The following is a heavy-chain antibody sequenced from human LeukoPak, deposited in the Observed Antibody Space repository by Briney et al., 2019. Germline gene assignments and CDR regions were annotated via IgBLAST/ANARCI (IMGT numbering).Heavy chain of an antibody. CDR2: IIPILGTT. CDR1: GGTFSSYA. Sequence: ASVKVSCKASGGTFSSYAISWVRQAPGQGLEWMGGIIPILGTTNYAQKFQGRVTITTDESTSTAYMELSSLRSEDTAVYYCARESAAAGTFVYWGQGTLVTVSS. J-gene: IGHJ4*02. D-gene: IGHD6-13*01. CDR3: ARESAAAGTFVY. V-gene: IGHV1-69*05.